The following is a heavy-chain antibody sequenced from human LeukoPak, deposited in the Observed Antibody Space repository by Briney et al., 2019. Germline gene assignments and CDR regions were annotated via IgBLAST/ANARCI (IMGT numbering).Heavy chain of an antibody. CDR2: ISNDGGTK. CDR1: GFTFNSYS. J-gene: IGHJ6*02. D-gene: IGHD4-23*01. V-gene: IGHV3-30-3*01. CDR3: ARDVPPVGDRPYYGMEV. Sequence: PGRSLRLSCAASGFTFNSYSMHWVRQAPGKGLEWVAVISNDGGTKFYADSVRGRFTITRDNSKNTLYLQMNSLGPADTAVDYCARDVPPVGDRPYYGMEVWGRGTPVTVSS.